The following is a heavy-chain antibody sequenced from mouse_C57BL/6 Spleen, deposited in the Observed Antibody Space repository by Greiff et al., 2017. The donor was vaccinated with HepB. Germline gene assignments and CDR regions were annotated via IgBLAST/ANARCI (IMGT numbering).Heavy chain of an antibody. CDR2: ISNGGGST. Sequence: EVKLQESGGGLVQPGGSLKLSCAASGFTFSDYYMYWVRQTPEKRLEWVAYISNGGGSTYYPDTVKGRFTISRDNAKNTLYLQMSRLKSEDTAMYYCARQGPAQATDYWGQGTTLTVSS. CDR3: ARQGPAQATDY. V-gene: IGHV5-12*01. J-gene: IGHJ2*01. CDR1: GFTFSDYY. D-gene: IGHD3-2*02.